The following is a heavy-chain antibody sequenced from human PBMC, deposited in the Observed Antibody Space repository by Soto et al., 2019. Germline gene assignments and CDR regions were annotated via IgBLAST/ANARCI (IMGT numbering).Heavy chain of an antibody. J-gene: IGHJ6*02. V-gene: IGHV1-69*01. CDR3: ERDTAAAGYYYYGMDV. Sequence: QVQLVQSGAEVKKPGSSVKVSCKASGGTFSSYAISWVRQAPGQGLEWMGGIIPIFGTANYAQKFQSRVTITADESTSTAYMELSSLRSEHTAVYYCERDTAAAGYYYYGMDVWGQGTTVTVYS. CDR2: IIPIFGTA. D-gene: IGHD6-13*01. CDR1: GGTFSSYA.